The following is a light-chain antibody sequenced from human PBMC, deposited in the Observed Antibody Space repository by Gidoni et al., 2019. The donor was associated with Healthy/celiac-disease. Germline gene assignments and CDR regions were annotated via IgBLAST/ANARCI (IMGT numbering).Light chain of an antibody. CDR3: QQYGISPWT. V-gene: IGKV3-20*01. CDR1: QSVSSSY. Sequence: EIVLTQSPGTLSLSPGERATLSCSASQSVSSSYLAWYQQKPGQAPRLLIYGASSRATGIPDRFSGSGSGTDFTLTISRLEPEDCAVYYCQQYGISPWTFGQGTKVEIK. CDR2: GAS. J-gene: IGKJ1*01.